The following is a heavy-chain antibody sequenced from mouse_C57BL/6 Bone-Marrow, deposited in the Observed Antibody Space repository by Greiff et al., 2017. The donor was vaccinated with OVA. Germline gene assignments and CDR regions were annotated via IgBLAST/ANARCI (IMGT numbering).Heavy chain of an antibody. CDR1: GYTFTSYW. J-gene: IGHJ3*01. V-gene: IGHV1-64*01. CDR3: ARHYYSNYYAWFAY. D-gene: IGHD2-5*01. CDR2: IHPNSGST. Sequence: VQLQQPGAELVKPGASVKLSCKASGYTFTSYWMHWVKQRPGQGLEWIGMIHPNSGSTNYNEKFKSKATLTVDKSSSTAYMQLSSLTSEDSAVDYCARHYYSNYYAWFAYWGQGTLVTVSA.